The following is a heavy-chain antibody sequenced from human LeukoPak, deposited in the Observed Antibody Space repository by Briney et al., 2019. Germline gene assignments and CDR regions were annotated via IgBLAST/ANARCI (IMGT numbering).Heavy chain of an antibody. V-gene: IGHV3-33*01. CDR3: ARPRDSSGYWSY. CDR1: GFTFSSYG. J-gene: IGHJ4*02. D-gene: IGHD3-22*01. Sequence: PGRSLRLSCAASGFTFSSYGMHWVRQAPGKGLEWVAVIWYDGSNKYYADSVKGRFTISRDNSKNTVYLQMSSLRAEDTAMYYCARPRDSSGYWSYWGQGTLVTVSS. CDR2: IWYDGSNK.